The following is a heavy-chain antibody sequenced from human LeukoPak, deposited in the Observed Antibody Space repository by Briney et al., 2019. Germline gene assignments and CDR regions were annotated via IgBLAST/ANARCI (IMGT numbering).Heavy chain of an antibody. CDR1: AFTFSDYY. CDR2: ICSGGSDM. J-gene: IGHJ6*02. Sequence: GGSLRLSCAASAFTFSDYYMSWIRQAPGKGLEWVSYICSGGSDMYYSDSVKGRFTISRDNSKTSLFLQMNSLRAEDTAVYYCARVPDYGAGRPSPAYYYGMDVWGQGTTVTVSS. V-gene: IGHV3-11*01. D-gene: IGHD3-10*01. CDR3: ARVPDYGAGRPSPAYYYGMDV.